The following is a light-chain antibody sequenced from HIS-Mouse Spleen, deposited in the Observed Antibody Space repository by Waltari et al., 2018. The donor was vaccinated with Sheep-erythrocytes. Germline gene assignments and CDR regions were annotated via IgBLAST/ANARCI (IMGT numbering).Light chain of an antibody. CDR2: RDS. CDR1: NMGSKN. J-gene: IGLJ2*01. Sequence: SYELTQPPSVQVALGQTARIPCGGNNMGSKNVHWYQHKPGQAPVLVIYRDSNRPPGIPERFSGSNSGTTATLTISRAQAGDEADYYCQVWDSITVVFGGGTKLTVL. V-gene: IGLV3-9*01. CDR3: QVWDSITVV.